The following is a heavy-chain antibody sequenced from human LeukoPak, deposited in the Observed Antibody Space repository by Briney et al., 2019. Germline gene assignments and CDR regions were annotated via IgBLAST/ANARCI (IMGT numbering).Heavy chain of an antibody. J-gene: IGHJ4*02. CDR2: ISASGGST. Sequence: TGGSLRLSCAASGFTFSSYAMSWVRQAPGKGLEWVSAISASGGSTYYADSAKGRFTISRDNAKNSLYLQMNSLRAEDTAVYYCAREHCSSTSCSYFDYWGQGTLVTVSS. CDR1: GFTFSSYA. D-gene: IGHD2-2*01. CDR3: AREHCSSTSCSYFDY. V-gene: IGHV3-23*01.